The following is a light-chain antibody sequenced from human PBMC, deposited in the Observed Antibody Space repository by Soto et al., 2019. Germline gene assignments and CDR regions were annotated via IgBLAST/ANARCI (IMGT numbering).Light chain of an antibody. CDR2: AAS. J-gene: IGLJ2*01. V-gene: IGLV2-14*01. CDR3: SSSTSTTTLS. Sequence: PASVSGSPGQSITISCTGTSSDLGDYNYVSWYQHHPGNAPKLIIYAASNRPPGVSNRFSGSKSGNTASLTISGLRAEDEAEYYCSSSTSTTTLSFGGGTKVTVL. CDR1: SSDLGDYNY.